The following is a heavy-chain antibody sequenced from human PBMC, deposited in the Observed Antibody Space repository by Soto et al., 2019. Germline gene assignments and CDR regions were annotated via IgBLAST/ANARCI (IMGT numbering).Heavy chain of an antibody. J-gene: IGHJ3*01. CDR1: GYSFTSYW. V-gene: IGHV5-51*01. Sequence: GESLKISCKGSGYSFTSYWIGWVRQMPGKGLEWMGIIYPGDSDTRYSPSFQGQVTISRDNSQNTVYLQMNSLTTEDTSLYYCARNLRLGSSFGFNAFSDDAFDVWGRGTMVTVSS. CDR3: ARNLRLGSSFGFNAFSDDAFDV. CDR2: IYPGDSDT. D-gene: IGHD3-16*01.